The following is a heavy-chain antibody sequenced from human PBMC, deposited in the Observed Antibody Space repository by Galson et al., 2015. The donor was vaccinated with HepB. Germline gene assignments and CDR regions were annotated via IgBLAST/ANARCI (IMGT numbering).Heavy chain of an antibody. CDR3: ARHAGDGYKIPVRYFDL. J-gene: IGHJ2*01. Sequence: QSGAEVTKPGESLRISCKGSGYSFTSYWISWVRQMPGKGLEWMGIIYPGDSDTRYNTSFQGQVTISADKSISTAYLQWSSLKASDIAMYYCARHAGDGYKIPVRYFDLWVRGTLVTVSS. V-gene: IGHV5-51*01. D-gene: IGHD5-24*01. CDR2: IYPGDSDT. CDR1: GYSFTSYW.